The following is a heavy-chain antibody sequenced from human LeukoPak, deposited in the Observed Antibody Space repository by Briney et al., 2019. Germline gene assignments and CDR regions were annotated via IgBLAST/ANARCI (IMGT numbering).Heavy chain of an antibody. V-gene: IGHV5-51*01. J-gene: IGHJ4*02. CDR2: IYPGDSDT. CDR1: GYSFTSYW. Sequence: GEFLKIACKGSGYSFTSYWIGWVRQMTGKGLEWMGIIYPGDSDTRYSPSFQGQVTISADKSISTAYLQWSSLKASDTAMYYCARLTGSYWDYFDYWGQGTLVTVSS. CDR3: ARLTGSYWDYFDY. D-gene: IGHD1-26*01.